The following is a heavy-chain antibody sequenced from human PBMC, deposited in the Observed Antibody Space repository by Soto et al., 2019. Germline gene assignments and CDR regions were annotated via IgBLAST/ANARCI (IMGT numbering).Heavy chain of an antibody. CDR2: IYYSGST. Sequence: TSETLSLTCTVSGGSISSYYWSWIRQPPGKGLEWIGYIYYSGSTNYNPSLKSRVTISVDTSKNQFSLKLSSVTAADTAVYYCARTYCSSTSCYSYWFDPWGQGTLVTVSS. D-gene: IGHD2-2*01. CDR1: GGSISSYY. CDR3: ARTYCSSTSCYSYWFDP. J-gene: IGHJ5*02. V-gene: IGHV4-59*08.